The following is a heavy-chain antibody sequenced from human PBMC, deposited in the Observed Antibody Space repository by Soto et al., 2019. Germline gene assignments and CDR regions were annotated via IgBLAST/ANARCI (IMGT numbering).Heavy chain of an antibody. V-gene: IGHV1-18*01. CDR2: ISAYNGNT. CDR1: GYTFTSYG. Sequence: ASGKVSCKASGYTFTSYGISWVRQAPGQGLEWMGWISAYNGNTNYAQKLQGRVTMTTDTSTSTAYMELRSLRSDDTAVYYGGRDESGGCSPFDYWGQGPLVTVSS. J-gene: IGHJ4*02. CDR3: GRDESGGCSPFDY. D-gene: IGHD2-15*01.